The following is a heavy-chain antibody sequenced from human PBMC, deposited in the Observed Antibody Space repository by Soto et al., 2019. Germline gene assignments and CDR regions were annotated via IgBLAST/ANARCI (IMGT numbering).Heavy chain of an antibody. J-gene: IGHJ4*02. V-gene: IGHV4-4*02. CDR2: IYHSGST. CDR1: GASMSNTNW. CDR3: AKRTLRRLRFVDTH. Sequence: QVQLQESGPVLVKPSVPLSLTCAVSGASMSNTNWWRWGRQPPGKGLEWIGEIYHSGSTNYNPSFKSRVTISVEKSKNQFSLNLTSVTAADTAVYYCAKRTLRRLRFVDTHWGQGTLVTVSS. D-gene: IGHD3-3*01.